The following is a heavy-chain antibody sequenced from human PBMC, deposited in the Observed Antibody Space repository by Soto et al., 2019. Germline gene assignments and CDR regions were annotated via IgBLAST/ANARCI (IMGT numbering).Heavy chain of an antibody. Sequence: QVQLVESRGGVVQPGRSLRLSCAASGFTFSSYAMHWVREAPGKGLEWVAVISYDGSNKYYADSVKGRFTISRDNSKNTLYLQMHSLRAEDTAVYYCACPPPRSDGYNLDYWGQGTLVTVSS. V-gene: IGHV3-30-3*01. CDR1: GFTFSSYA. CDR2: ISYDGSNK. CDR3: ACPPPRSDGYNLDY. D-gene: IGHD5-12*01. J-gene: IGHJ4*02.